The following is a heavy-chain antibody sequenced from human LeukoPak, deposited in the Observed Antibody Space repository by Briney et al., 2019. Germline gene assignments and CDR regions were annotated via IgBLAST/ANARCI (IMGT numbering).Heavy chain of an antibody. Sequence: SETLSLTCAVSGYSISSGYYWGWIRQPPGKGLEWIGSIYHSGSTYYTPSLKSRVTISVDTSKNQFSLKLSSVTAADTAVYYCVRGVTYYDFWSGPPPGSYYMDVWGKGTTVTVSS. V-gene: IGHV4-38-2*01. CDR2: IYHSGST. CDR3: VRGVTYYDFWSGPPPGSYYMDV. J-gene: IGHJ6*03. CDR1: GYSISSGYY. D-gene: IGHD3-3*01.